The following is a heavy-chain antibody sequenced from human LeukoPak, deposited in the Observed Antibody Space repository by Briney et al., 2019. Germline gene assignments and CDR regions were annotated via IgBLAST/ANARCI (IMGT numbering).Heavy chain of an antibody. D-gene: IGHD1-1*01. CDR2: INSDGSST. V-gene: IGHV3-74*01. CDR1: GFTVSSYW. J-gene: IGHJ3*02. Sequence: GGSLRLSCAASGFTVSSYWMHWVRQVPGRGLVWVSRINSDGSSTTYADSVKGRFTISRDNGKNTLYLQINSLRAADTAVYYCATGNAHAFDIWGQGTMVTVSS. CDR3: ATGNAHAFDI.